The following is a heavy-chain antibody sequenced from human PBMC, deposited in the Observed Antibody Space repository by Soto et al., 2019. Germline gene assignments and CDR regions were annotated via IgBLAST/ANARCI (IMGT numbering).Heavy chain of an antibody. Sequence: QVQLQQSGPGLVKTSQTLSLTCTVSGGSISYEYYHWTWIRQSPGKGLEWIGYIHYSGSIIYNPSFKSRVTISVDTSKNQFSLQLSSVTAADTAVYFCAREDDGGDRDYYGLDVWGQGTTVTVSS. J-gene: IGHJ6*02. D-gene: IGHD2-21*02. V-gene: IGHV4-30-4*08. CDR3: AREDDGGDRDYYGLDV. CDR2: IHYSGSI. CDR1: GGSISYEYYH.